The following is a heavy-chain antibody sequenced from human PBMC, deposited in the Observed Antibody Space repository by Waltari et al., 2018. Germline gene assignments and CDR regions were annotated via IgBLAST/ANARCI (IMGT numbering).Heavy chain of an antibody. J-gene: IGHJ4*02. CDR2: IRYDGSNK. D-gene: IGHD3-22*01. CDR1: GFTFSSYG. V-gene: IGHV3-30*02. CDR3: AKDGSPVYYDSSGPADY. Sequence: QVQLVESGGGVVQPGGSLRLSCAASGFTFSSYGMHWVRQAPGKGLEWVAFIRYDGSNKYYADSVKGRFTISRDNSKNTLYLQMNSLRAEDTAVYYCAKDGSPVYYDSSGPADYWGQGTLVTVSS.